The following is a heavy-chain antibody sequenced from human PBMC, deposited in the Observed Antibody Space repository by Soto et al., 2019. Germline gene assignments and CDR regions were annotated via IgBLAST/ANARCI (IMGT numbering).Heavy chain of an antibody. Sequence: ASVKVSCKAPGDTFTSYYMHWVRQAPGQGLEWMVLINPMSDIATYAQKFQGRVTVTRDTSASTVFMELTNLRTEDTATYYCARASETAMGVYGLDVWGLGTTVTVSS. J-gene: IGHJ6*02. CDR3: ARASETAMGVYGLDV. D-gene: IGHD5-18*01. CDR2: INPMSDIA. V-gene: IGHV1-46*01. CDR1: GDTFTSYY.